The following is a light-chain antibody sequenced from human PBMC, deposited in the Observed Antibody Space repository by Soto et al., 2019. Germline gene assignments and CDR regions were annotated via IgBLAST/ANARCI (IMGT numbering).Light chain of an antibody. Sequence: IGLTQSQGTLSLSPGERATLSCRASQSVSSSSLAWYQQIPGQAPRLLIYGASSRATGIPDRFSGSGSGTDFTLTISRLEPADFAVYYCQQYGSSPWTFGQGTKVEVK. CDR3: QQYGSSPWT. CDR1: QSVSSSS. CDR2: GAS. V-gene: IGKV3-20*01. J-gene: IGKJ1*01.